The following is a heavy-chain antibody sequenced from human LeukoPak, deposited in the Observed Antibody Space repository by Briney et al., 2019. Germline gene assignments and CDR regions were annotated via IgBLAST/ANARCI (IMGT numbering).Heavy chain of an antibody. J-gene: IGHJ6*03. CDR2: INHSGST. Sequence: SETLSLTCAVYGGSFSGYYWSWIRQPPGKGLEWIGEINHSGSTNYNPSLESRVTISVDTSKNQFSLKLSSVTAADTAVYYCARTTRLNYYMDVWGKGTTVTISS. V-gene: IGHV4-34*01. D-gene: IGHD3-10*02. CDR1: GGSFSGYY. CDR3: ARTTRLNYYMDV.